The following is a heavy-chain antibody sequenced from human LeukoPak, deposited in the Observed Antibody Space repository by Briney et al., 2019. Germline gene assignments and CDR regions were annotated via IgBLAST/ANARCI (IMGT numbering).Heavy chain of an antibody. CDR1: GFTFSSYA. CDR3: ARDPRVGHSSGYYYGKGGGYYYYMDV. Sequence: GGSLRLSCAASGFTFSSYAMHWVRQAPGKGLEWVAVISYDGSNKYYADSVKGRFTISRDNSKNTLYLQMNSLRAEDTAVYYCARDPRVGHSSGYYYGKGGGYYYYMDVWGKGTTVTVSS. D-gene: IGHD3-22*01. V-gene: IGHV3-30*04. CDR2: ISYDGSNK. J-gene: IGHJ6*03.